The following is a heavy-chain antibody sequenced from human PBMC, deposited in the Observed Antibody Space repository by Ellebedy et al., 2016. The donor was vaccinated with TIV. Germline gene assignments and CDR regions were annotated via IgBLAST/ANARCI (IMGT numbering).Heavy chain of an antibody. CDR3: ARDGGVGWYSLD. D-gene: IGHD6-19*01. CDR2: INTDTGHA. J-gene: IGHJ4*02. V-gene: IGHV1-3*04. Sequence: AASVKVSCKASGYTFISYAMHWVRQAPGQRPEWMGWINTDTGHAEYSKNFQGRVTIGRDTSASTAYMEVSSLTSEDTAVYYCARDGGVGWYSLDWGQGTLITVSS. CDR1: GYTFISYA.